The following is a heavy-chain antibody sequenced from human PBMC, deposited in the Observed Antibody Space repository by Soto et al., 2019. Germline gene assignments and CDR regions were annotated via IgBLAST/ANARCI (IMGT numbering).Heavy chain of an antibody. Sequence: GGSRRLSCAASGFTFSSYGMHWVRQAPGKGLEWVAVIWYDGSNKYYADSVKGRFTISRDNSKNTLYLQMNSLRAEDTAVYYCARDLGYYDSSGYLSLYYYYGMDVWGQGTTVTVSS. D-gene: IGHD3-22*01. CDR3: ARDLGYYDSSGYLSLYYYYGMDV. V-gene: IGHV3-33*01. CDR2: IWYDGSNK. CDR1: GFTFSSYG. J-gene: IGHJ6*02.